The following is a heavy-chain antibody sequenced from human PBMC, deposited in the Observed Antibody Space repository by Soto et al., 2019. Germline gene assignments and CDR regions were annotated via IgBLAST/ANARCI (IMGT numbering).Heavy chain of an antibody. D-gene: IGHD3-16*01. CDR3: ASDLYDVRFGVTNGVPVDY. CDR2: FDPEDGET. Sequence: QVQLVQSGAEVKKPGASVKVSCKVSGYTLTELSMHWVRQAPGKGLEWMGGFDPEDGETIYAQKFQGRVTMTEDTSKDTGYMELSSLRSEDTAVYYCASDLYDVRFGVTNGVPVDYWGQGTLVTVSS. CDR1: GYTLTELS. V-gene: IGHV1-24*01. J-gene: IGHJ4*02.